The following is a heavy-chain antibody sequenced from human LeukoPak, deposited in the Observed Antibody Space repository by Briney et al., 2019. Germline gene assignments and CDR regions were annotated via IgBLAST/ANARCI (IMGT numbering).Heavy chain of an antibody. D-gene: IGHD2-2*01. V-gene: IGHV3-21*06. CDR1: GFTFSDYN. CDR2: ISSSATYI. Sequence: GGSLRLSCAASGFTFSDYNMDWVRQAPGKGLEWVSSISSSATYIYYADSVKGRFTISRDNAKTSLSLQMNSLRAEDTAVYYCARILVVPAANYYYSYGMDVWGQGTTVTVSS. J-gene: IGHJ6*02. CDR3: ARILVVPAANYYYSYGMDV.